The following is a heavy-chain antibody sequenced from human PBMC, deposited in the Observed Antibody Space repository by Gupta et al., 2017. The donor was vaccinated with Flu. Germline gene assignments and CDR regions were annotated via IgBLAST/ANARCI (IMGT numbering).Heavy chain of an antibody. V-gene: IGHV4-39*01. CDR1: GDSIRNSDFY. D-gene: IGHD1-14*01. CDR2: IHHSGRT. Sequence: QLQLQESGPGLVKPSETLSLTCTVSGDSIRNSDFYWAWIRQPPGKGLEGIGGIHHSGRTYYNPSLKSRVTMSVDTPKYQFSLKLSSVTAADTAVYYCAARRKDLNWFDPWGQGTLVTVSS. J-gene: IGHJ5*02. CDR3: AARRKDLNWFDP.